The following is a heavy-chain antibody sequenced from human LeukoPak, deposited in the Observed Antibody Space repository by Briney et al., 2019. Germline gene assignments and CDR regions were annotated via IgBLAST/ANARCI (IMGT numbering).Heavy chain of an antibody. J-gene: IGHJ4*02. CDR2: INSDGSST. V-gene: IGHV3-74*01. CDR1: GFTFSAYW. Sequence: GGSLRLSCAASGFTFSAYWMHWVRQAPGKGLVWVSRINSDGSSTSYADSVKGRFTISRDNAKNSLYLQMNSLRDEDTAVYYCARCAYGEDYFDYWGQGTLVTVSS. D-gene: IGHD4-17*01. CDR3: ARCAYGEDYFDY.